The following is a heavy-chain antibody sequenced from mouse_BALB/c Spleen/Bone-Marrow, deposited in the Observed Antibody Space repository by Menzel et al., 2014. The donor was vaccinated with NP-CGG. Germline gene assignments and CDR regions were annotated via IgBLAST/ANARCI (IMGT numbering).Heavy chain of an antibody. V-gene: IGHV2-6-7*01. J-gene: IGHJ4*01. CDR3: ARDSFLITRALDY. Sequence: VQGVESGPGLVAPSQSLSITCTVSGFSLTGYGVGWVRQSPGKGLEWLGMIWGDGSTDYNSALKSRLSISKDNSKGQVFLKMNSLQTDDTARYYCARDSFLITRALDYWGQGTSVTVSS. D-gene: IGHD2-4*01. CDR1: GFSLTGYG. CDR2: IWGDGST.